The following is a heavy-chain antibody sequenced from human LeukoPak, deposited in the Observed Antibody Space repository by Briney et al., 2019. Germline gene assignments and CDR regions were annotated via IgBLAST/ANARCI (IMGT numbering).Heavy chain of an antibody. CDR1: GFTFSSYA. CDR2: ISSSGSTI. D-gene: IGHD2-2*02. V-gene: IGHV3-48*04. Sequence: GGSLRLSCAASGFTFSSYAMSWVRQAPGKGLEWVSYISSSGSTIYYADSVKGRFTISRDNAKNSLYLQMNSLRAEDTAVYYCAGPSGVVVPAAILAPGYYYYMDVWGKGTTVTVSS. J-gene: IGHJ6*03. CDR3: AGPSGVVVPAAILAPGYYYYMDV.